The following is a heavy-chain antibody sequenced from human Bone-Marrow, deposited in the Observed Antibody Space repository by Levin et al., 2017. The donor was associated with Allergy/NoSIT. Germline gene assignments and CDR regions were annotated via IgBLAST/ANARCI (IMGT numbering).Heavy chain of an antibody. CDR2: LCYNVYT. CDR1: GDSITSSTYY. CDR3: ARHRPWAPLDS. Sequence: HSQTLSLTCAVSGDSITSSTYYWAWIRQPPGKGLEWVGSLCYNVYTDYNPSLRSRVTISLDTSNNQFSLRLSSVTAADTAMYYCARHRPWAPLDSWGQGTLVAVSS. D-gene: IGHD6-6*01. J-gene: IGHJ4*02. V-gene: IGHV4-39*01.